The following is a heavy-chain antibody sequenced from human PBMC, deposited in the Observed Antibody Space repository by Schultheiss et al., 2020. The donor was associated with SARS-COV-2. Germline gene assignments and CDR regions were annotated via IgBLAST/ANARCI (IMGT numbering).Heavy chain of an antibody. V-gene: IGHV4-31*09. CDR3: VEMATMSAFDI. D-gene: IGHD5-24*01. J-gene: IGHJ3*02. Sequence: SETLSLTCTVSGGSISSGGYYWSWIRQHPGKGLEWIGRIYTSGSTNYNPSLKSRVTISVDTSKNQFSLKLSSVTAADTAVYYCVEMATMSAFDIWGQGTMVTVSS. CDR1: GGSISSGGYY. CDR2: IYTSGST.